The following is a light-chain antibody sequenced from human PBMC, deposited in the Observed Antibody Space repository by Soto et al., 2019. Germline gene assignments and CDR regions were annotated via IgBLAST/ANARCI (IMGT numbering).Light chain of an antibody. V-gene: IGLV2-8*01. CDR1: RSDVGGYNY. J-gene: IGLJ2*01. Sequence: QSVLTQPTSASGSPGQSVTISCTGSRSDVGGYNYVSWYQQHPGKAPKLMIYEVSKRPSGVPDRLSGSKSGNTASLTVSGLQAEDEADYYCSSYGGSNTVVFGGGTKVTVL. CDR2: EVS. CDR3: SSYGGSNTVV.